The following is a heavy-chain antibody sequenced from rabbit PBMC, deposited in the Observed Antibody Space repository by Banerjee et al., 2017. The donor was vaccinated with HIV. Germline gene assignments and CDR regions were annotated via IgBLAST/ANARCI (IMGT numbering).Heavy chain of an antibody. J-gene: IGHJ4*01. V-gene: IGHV1S40*01. CDR1: GFSFSSSYW. CDR2: IYSGSGST. D-gene: IGHD6-1*01. CDR3: ARGTYANNLIFDL. Sequence: QSLEESGGDLVKPGASLTLTCTASGFSFSSSYWVCWVRQAPGKGLEWIGCIYSGSGSTYYASWAKGRFTISKTSSTTVTLQMTSLTASDTATYFCARGTYANNLIFDLWGQGTLVTVS.